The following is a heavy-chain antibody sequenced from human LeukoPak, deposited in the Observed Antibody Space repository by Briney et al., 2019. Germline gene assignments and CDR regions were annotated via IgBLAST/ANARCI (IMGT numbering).Heavy chain of an antibody. J-gene: IGHJ4*02. D-gene: IGHD3-3*01. CDR3: ARECHDCWSGYYSC. CDR2: INAGNGNT. Sequence: ASVKVSCKASGYTFTSYSLHWVRQAPGQRREGMGWINAGNGNTKYSQKFQGRVTITRDTSASTDYIELSRLRSEDTAVYCCARECHDCWSGYYSCWGQGTLVSVSS. V-gene: IGHV1-3*01. CDR1: GYTFTSYS.